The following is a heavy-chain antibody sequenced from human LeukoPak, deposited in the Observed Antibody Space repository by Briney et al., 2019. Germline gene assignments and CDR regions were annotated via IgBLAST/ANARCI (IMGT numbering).Heavy chain of an antibody. V-gene: IGHV4-59*01. D-gene: IGHD4/OR15-4a*01. CDR1: GGSISSYY. CDR2: IYYSGST. J-gene: IGHJ4*02. Sequence: SETLSLTCTVSGGSISSYYWSWIRQPPGKGLEWIGYIYYSGSTNYNPSLKSRVTISVDTSKNQFSLKLSSVTAADTAVYYCASLDRQWFAFDYWGQGTLVTVSS. CDR3: ASLDRQWFAFDY.